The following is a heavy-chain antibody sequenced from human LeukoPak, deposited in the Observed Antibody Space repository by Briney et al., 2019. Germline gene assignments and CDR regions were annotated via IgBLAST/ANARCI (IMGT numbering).Heavy chain of an antibody. D-gene: IGHD2-21*01. CDR3: ATGGDFYYSH. J-gene: IGHJ1*01. CDR1: GFTFTSYS. CDR2: IVSSSTTM. V-gene: IGHV3-48*02. Sequence: GGSLRLSCVASGFTFTSYSMNWVRQAPGKGLEWISYIVSSSTTMYYADSVKGRFTISRDNAKNSLFLQMNSLRDEDTAVYSCATGGDFYYSHWGQGTLVTVSS.